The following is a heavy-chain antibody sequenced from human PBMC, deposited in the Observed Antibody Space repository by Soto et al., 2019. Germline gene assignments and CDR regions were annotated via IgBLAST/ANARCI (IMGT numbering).Heavy chain of an antibody. CDR3: ARGGGLSLIPKPQYYFDY. Sequence: AVQVSYKACVGSFRSYYIRWVRQAPGQGLEWMGGIIAIFGTADYAQQFQARVTITADKTPSKAYVHPDSLRSEGPAQYCCARGGGLSLIPKPQYYFDYWGQGTLVTVSS. CDR1: VGSFRSYY. V-gene: IGHV1-69*06. CDR2: IIAIFGTA. D-gene: IGHD2-2*01. J-gene: IGHJ4*02.